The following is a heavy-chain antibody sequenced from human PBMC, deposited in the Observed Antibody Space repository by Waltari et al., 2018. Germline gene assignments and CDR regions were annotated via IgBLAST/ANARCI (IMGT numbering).Heavy chain of an antibody. CDR2: INHSGST. CDR1: GGSFSGYY. V-gene: IGHV4-34*01. D-gene: IGHD6-6*01. CDR3: ARSDSSSDAFDI. Sequence: QVQLQQWGAGLLKPSETLSLTCAVYGGSFSGYYWSWIRQPPGKGLEWIGEINHSGSTNYNPSLRSLVTISVDTSKNQFSLKLSSVTAADTAVYYCARSDSSSDAFDIWGQGTMVTVSS. J-gene: IGHJ3*02.